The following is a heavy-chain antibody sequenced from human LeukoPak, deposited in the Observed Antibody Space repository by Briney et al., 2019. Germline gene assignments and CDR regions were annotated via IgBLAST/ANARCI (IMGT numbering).Heavy chain of an antibody. CDR3: ARGSAGATDFDY. CDR1: GGSFSGYY. CDR2: INHSGST. Sequence: SETLSLTCAVYGGSFSGYYWSWIRQPPGKGLEWIGEINHSGSTNYNPSLKSRVTISVDTSKNQFCLKLSSVTAADTAVYYCARGSAGATDFDYWGQGTLVTVSS. D-gene: IGHD1-26*01. J-gene: IGHJ4*02. V-gene: IGHV4-34*01.